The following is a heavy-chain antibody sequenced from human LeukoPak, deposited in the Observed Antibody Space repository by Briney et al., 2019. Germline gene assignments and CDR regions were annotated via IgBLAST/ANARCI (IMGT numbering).Heavy chain of an antibody. V-gene: IGHV3-7*03. CDR1: GFIFSTYW. D-gene: IGHD5-12*01. Sequence: GGSLRLSCAASGFIFSTYWMSWVRQAPGKGLEWVANIKEDGSEKYYVDSVKGRYTISRDNAKKSLYLQMNSRRAEDTAVYYCAKDTGSGYDYFSYYYDYWGQGTLVTVSS. J-gene: IGHJ4*02. CDR3: AKDTGSGYDYFSYYYDY. CDR2: IKEDGSEK.